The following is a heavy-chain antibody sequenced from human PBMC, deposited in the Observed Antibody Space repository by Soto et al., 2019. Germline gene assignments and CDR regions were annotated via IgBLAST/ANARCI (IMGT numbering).Heavy chain of an antibody. D-gene: IGHD3-3*01. CDR3: ASPHSHVLRFLEWFHYYYYGMAV. V-gene: IGHV1-2*02. J-gene: IGHJ6*04. CDR1: GYAITGDH. Sequence: SLNGDWKAAGYAITGDHGHWRLQAPKQGLEWMGWINPNSGGTNYAQKFQGRVTMTRDTSISTAYMELSRLRSDDTAVYYCASPHSHVLRFLEWFHYYYYGMAVWGNGTTVTVSS. CDR2: INPNSGGT.